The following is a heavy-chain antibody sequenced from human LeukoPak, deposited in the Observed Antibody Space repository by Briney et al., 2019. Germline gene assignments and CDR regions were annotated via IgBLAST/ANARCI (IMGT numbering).Heavy chain of an antibody. J-gene: IGHJ3*02. V-gene: IGHV3-7*03. D-gene: IGHD3-10*01. CDR3: AKDIIGKAVGAFDI. CDR1: GFTFSSYW. Sequence: GGSLRLSCAASGFTFSSYWMSWVRQAPGKGLEWVANIKQDGSEKYYVDSVKGRFTISRDNAKNSLYLQMNSLRAEDTALYYCAKDIIGKAVGAFDIWGQGTMVTVSS. CDR2: IKQDGSEK.